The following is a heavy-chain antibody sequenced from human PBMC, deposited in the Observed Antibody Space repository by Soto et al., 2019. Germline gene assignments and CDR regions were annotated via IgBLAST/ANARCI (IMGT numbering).Heavy chain of an antibody. CDR3: VTDEVPQ. J-gene: IGHJ4*02. Sequence: EVQVVESGGGLVKPGGSLRLSCAASGFRLSDAWVHWVRQAPGKGLQWVGRIKRDADGGTTDYAAPVKGRFIISRDDSKNTLFLHMNSLISDDTGVYYCVTDEVPQRGQGTLVTVSP. V-gene: IGHV3-15*07. CDR2: IKRDADGGTT. CDR1: GFRLSDAW.